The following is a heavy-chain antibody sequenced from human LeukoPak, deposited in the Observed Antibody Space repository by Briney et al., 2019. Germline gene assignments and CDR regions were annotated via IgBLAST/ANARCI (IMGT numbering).Heavy chain of an antibody. V-gene: IGHV1-69*13. CDR1: GGTFSSYA. CDR2: IIPIFGTA. J-gene: IGHJ6*03. Sequence: SVKVSCKASGGTFSSYAISWVRQAPGQGLEWMGGIIPIFGTANYAQKFQGRVTITAGESTSTAYMELSSLRSEDTAVYYCARDGHYYGSGSYYYMDVWGKGTTVTISS. CDR3: ARDGHYYGSGSYYYMDV. D-gene: IGHD3-10*01.